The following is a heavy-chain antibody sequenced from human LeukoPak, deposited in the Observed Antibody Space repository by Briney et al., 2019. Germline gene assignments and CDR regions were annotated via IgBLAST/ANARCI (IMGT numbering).Heavy chain of an antibody. V-gene: IGHV3-53*01. Sequence: GGSLRLSCAASGFTVSSNYMNWVRQAPGKGLEWVSIIYSGGSTYYADSVKGRFTISRDNSKNTLYLQMNSLRAEDTAVYYCANYGDYYYFYYWGQGTLVTVSS. CDR2: IYSGGST. J-gene: IGHJ4*02. CDR3: ANYGDYYYFYY. CDR1: GFTVSSNY. D-gene: IGHD4-17*01.